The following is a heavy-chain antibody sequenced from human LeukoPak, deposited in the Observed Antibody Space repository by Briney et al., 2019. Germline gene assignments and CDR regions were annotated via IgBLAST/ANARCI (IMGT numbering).Heavy chain of an antibody. CDR1: GYTFTRYY. CDR3: ARDGRGLWFGELYDWFDP. V-gene: IGHV1-2*02. D-gene: IGHD3-10*01. Sequence: ASVKVSCKASGYTFTRYYMHWVRQAPGQGLEWMGWINPNSGGTNYAQKFQGRVTMTRDTSISTDYMELSRLRSDDTAVYYCARDGRGLWFGELYDWFDPWGQGTLVTVSS. CDR2: INPNSGGT. J-gene: IGHJ5*02.